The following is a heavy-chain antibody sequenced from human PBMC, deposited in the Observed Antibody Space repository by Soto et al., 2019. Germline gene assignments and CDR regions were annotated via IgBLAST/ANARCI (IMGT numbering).Heavy chain of an antibody. J-gene: IGHJ6*02. CDR2: ISYDGSNK. D-gene: IGHD4-17*01. CDR1: GFTFSIYG. Sequence: GGSLRLSCAASGFTFSIYGMHWVRHAPGKGLEWVAVISYDGSNKYYADSVKGRFTISRDNSKNTLYLQMNSLRAEDTAVYYCAKEDGDSGYGMDVWGQGTTVTVSS. CDR3: AKEDGDSGYGMDV. V-gene: IGHV3-30*18.